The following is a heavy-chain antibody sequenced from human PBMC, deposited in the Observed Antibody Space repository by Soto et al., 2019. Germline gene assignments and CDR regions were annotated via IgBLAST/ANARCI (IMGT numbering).Heavy chain of an antibody. CDR1: GDSISGYY. D-gene: IGHD2-15*01. CDR3: AKYRRTDAEGYTFDY. V-gene: IGHV4-59*01. Sequence: TLSLTCTVSGDSISGYYWSWIRQPPGKGLQWIGYIYYTGNTNYNPSLKGRVTMSVDTSKNQFSLQVSSVTAADTAVYFCAKYRRTDAEGYTFDYWGQGALVTVSS. J-gene: IGHJ4*02. CDR2: IYYTGNT.